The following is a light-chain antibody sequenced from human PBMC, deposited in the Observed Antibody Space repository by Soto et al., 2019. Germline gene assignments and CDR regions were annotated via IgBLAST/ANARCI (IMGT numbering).Light chain of an antibody. Sequence: EIVLTHSPATLPLSPGEGATLSCRASQSVSSKMAWYQQKPGQPPRLLIYDATNRATGFPARSSGSGSGTDFTSTISSQEPEDFAVYYCQPDRTYSQMTKLE. CDR2: DAT. V-gene: IGKV3-11*01. CDR3: QPDRT. CDR1: QSVSSK. J-gene: IGKJ2*01.